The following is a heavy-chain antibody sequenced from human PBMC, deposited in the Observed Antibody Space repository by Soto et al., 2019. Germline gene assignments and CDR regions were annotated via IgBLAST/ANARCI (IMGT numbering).Heavy chain of an antibody. CDR3: ARLVSGTLPSAAFDI. J-gene: IGHJ3*02. CDR2: IYPGDSDT. V-gene: IGHV5-51*01. D-gene: IGHD2-2*01. CDR1: GYSFTSYW. Sequence: GESLKISCKGSGYSFTSYWIGWVRQMPGKGLEWMGIIYPGDSDTRYSPSFQGQVTISADKSISTAYLQWSSLKASDTAMYYCARLVSGTLPSAAFDIWGQGTMVTVSS.